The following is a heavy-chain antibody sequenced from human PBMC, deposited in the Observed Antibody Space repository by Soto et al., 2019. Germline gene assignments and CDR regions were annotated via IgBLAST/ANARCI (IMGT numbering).Heavy chain of an antibody. CDR2: INAANGDT. CDR3: VRLHVSATPIESFHP. CDR1: GYSFTSYG. J-gene: IGHJ5*02. D-gene: IGHD2-21*02. Sequence: ASVKVSCKAAGYSFTSYGIHWVRQAPGQRLEWMGWINAANGDTKYSPKFQGRVTITRDTSASTAYMELSSLRSEDTAVYYCVRLHVSATPIESFHPCCQGPLGTLS. V-gene: IGHV1-3*01.